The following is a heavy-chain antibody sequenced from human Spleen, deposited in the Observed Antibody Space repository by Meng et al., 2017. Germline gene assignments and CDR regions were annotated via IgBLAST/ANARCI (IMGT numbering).Heavy chain of an antibody. J-gene: IGHJ4*02. CDR1: GGSFSGYY. Sequence: QLQQWGAGLLKPSETLSLTCAVYGGSFSGYYWSWIRQPPGKGLEWIGEINHSGSTNYNPSLESRATISVDTSQNNLSLKLSSVTAADSAVYYCARGPTTMAHDFDYWGQGTLVTGSS. CDR3: ARGPTTMAHDFDY. V-gene: IGHV4-34*01. CDR2: INHSGST. D-gene: IGHD4-11*01.